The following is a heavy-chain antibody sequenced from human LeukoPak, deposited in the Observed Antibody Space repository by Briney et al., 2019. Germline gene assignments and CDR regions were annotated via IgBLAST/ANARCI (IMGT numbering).Heavy chain of an antibody. V-gene: IGHV3-21*01. J-gene: IGHJ4*02. Sequence: GGSLRLSCAASGFTFSSYSMNWVRQAPGKGLEWVSSISSSSSYIYYADSVKGRFTISRDNAKNSLYLQMNSLRAEDTAVYYCARTSILWFGELYPDYWGQGTLVTVSS. D-gene: IGHD3-10*01. CDR1: GFTFSSYS. CDR3: ARTSILWFGELYPDY. CDR2: ISSSSSYI.